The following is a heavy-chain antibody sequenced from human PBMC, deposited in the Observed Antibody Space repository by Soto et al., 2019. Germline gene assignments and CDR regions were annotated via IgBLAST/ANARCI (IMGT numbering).Heavy chain of an antibody. Sequence: PGGSLRLSSAASGFTFSSYSMNWVRQAPGKGLEWVSSISSSSSYIYYADSVKGRFTISRDNAKNSLYLQMNSLRAEDTAVYYCARHSGGWPPERPYWGQGTLVTVSS. J-gene: IGHJ4*02. V-gene: IGHV3-21*01. CDR2: ISSSSSYI. CDR1: GFTFSSYS. CDR3: ARHSGGWPPERPY. D-gene: IGHD6-19*01.